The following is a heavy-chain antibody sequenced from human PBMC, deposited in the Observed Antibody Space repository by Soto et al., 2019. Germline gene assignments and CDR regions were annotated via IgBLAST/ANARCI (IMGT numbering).Heavy chain of an antibody. J-gene: IGHJ6*02. V-gene: IGHV3-23*01. CDR1: GFTFSSYA. CDR2: ISGSGGST. D-gene: IGHD3-22*01. Sequence: GGSLRLSCAASGFTFSSYAMSWVRQAPGKGLEWVSAISGSGGSTYYADSVKGRFTISRDNSKNTLYLQMNSLRAEDTAVYYCAKDHPYYYDSSDPADGYYGMDVWGQGTTVTVSS. CDR3: AKDHPYYYDSSDPADGYYGMDV.